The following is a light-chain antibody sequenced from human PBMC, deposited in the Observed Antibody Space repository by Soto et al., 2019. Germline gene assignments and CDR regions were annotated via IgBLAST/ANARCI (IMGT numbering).Light chain of an antibody. CDR3: QQSYSTPYT. CDR2: DAS. J-gene: IGKJ2*01. V-gene: IGKV1-39*01. Sequence: DIQMTQSPSSLSASVGDRVTITCRASQSISSYLNWYQQKPGKAPKLLIYDASSLQSGVPSRFSGSGSVTDFTLTISSLQPEDFATYYCQQSYSTPYTFGQGTKLEIK. CDR1: QSISSY.